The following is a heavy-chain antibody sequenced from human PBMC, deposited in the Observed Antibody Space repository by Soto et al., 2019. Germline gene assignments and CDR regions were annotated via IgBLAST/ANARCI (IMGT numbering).Heavy chain of an antibody. V-gene: IGHV4-59*01. Sequence: PSETLSLTCIISGGSISVYYWSWIRQSPGQGLEWIGYIYDNESPYYNPSLKSRVIISADTSKNQISLKLTSATAADTAVYYCARGVGSSPPRYWGRGTLVTVSS. CDR3: ARGVGSSPPRY. J-gene: IGHJ4*02. D-gene: IGHD1-26*01. CDR1: GGSISVYY. CDR2: IYDNESP.